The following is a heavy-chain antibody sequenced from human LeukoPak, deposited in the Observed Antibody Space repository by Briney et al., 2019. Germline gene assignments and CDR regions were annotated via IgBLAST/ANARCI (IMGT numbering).Heavy chain of an antibody. Sequence: SETLSLTCTVSGGSISSYYWRWIRQPPGKGLEGIGYIYYSGSTNYNPSLKSRVTISVDTSKNQFSLKLSSVTAADTAVYYCARWYSSSSGGYGMDVWGQGTTVTVSS. J-gene: IGHJ6*02. CDR1: GGSISSYY. V-gene: IGHV4-59*01. D-gene: IGHD6-6*01. CDR3: ARWYSSSSGGYGMDV. CDR2: IYYSGST.